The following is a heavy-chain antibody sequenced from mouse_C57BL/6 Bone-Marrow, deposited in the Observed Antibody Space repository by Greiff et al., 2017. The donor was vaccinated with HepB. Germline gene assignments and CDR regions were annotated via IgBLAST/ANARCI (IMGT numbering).Heavy chain of an antibody. V-gene: IGHV1-81*01. Sequence: VQLQESGAELARPGASVKLSCKASGYTFTSYGISWVKQRTGQGLEWIGEIYPRSGNTYYNEKFKGKATLTADKSSSTAYMELRSLTSEDSAVYFCAIGLRHYAMDYWGQGTSVTVSS. J-gene: IGHJ4*01. CDR2: IYPRSGNT. CDR3: AIGLRHYAMDY. D-gene: IGHD2-4*01. CDR1: GYTFTSYG.